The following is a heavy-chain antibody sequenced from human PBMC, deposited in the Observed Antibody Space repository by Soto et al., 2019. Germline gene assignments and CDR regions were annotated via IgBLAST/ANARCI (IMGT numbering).Heavy chain of an antibody. CDR2: INHSGNT. Sequence: SETLSLTCAVYGKSLSGYYWSWIRQPPGKALEWIGEINHSGNTNYNPSLKSRVTISVDTSKNQLFLNLSSVTATDTAMYYCARHHVRGRTIAGAAEFWGQGTLVTVSS. CDR3: ARHHVRGRTIAGAAEF. D-gene: IGHD1-26*01. J-gene: IGHJ4*02. CDR1: GKSLSGYY. V-gene: IGHV4-34*01.